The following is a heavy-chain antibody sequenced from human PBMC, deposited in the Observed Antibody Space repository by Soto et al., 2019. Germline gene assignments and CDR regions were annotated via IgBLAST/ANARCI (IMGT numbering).Heavy chain of an antibody. J-gene: IGHJ4*02. CDR1: GGSINSGGYS. CDR3: ARGNYCSSTSCYLPFDY. V-gene: IGHV4-30-2*01. D-gene: IGHD2-2*01. CDR2: IYHTGTT. Sequence: SETLSLTCTVSGGSINSGGYSWTWIRQPPGKGLEWIGFIYHTGTTYYNPTLNSRVTISVDTSKNQFSLKLSSVTAADTAVYYCARGNYCSSTSCYLPFDYWGQGTLVTVS.